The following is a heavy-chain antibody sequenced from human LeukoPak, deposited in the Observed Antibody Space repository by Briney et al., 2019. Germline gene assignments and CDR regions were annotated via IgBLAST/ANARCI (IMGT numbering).Heavy chain of an antibody. CDR1: GXXY. Sequence: GXXYWSWIRQXXXKGXXXIGYIYYSGSTYYNPSLKSRVTISVDTSKNQFSLKLSSVTAADTAVYYCARDYYDSSGYYPVGMDVWGQGTTVTVSS. V-gene: IGHV4-31*02. CDR2: IYYSGST. CDR3: ARDYYDSSGYYPVGMDV. D-gene: IGHD3-22*01. J-gene: IGHJ6*02.